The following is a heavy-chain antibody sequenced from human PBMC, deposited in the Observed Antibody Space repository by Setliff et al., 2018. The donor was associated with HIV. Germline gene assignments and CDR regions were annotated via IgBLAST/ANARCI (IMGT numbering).Heavy chain of an antibody. CDR2: VYPGDSDA. CDR3: ARRASKASLDY. CDR1: GYSFTTSW. J-gene: IGHJ4*02. V-gene: IGHV5-51*01. Sequence: PGASLTISCKGSGYSFTTSWIGWVRQMPGKGLEWMGIVYPGDSDARYSPSFQGQVTISADKSSSTAYLQWSSLKASDTAMYYCARRASKASLDYWGQGTLVTVSS.